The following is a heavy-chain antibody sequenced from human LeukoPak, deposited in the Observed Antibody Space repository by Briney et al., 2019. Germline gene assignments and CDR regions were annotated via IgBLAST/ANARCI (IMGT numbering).Heavy chain of an antibody. J-gene: IGHJ6*03. CDR3: ARGGAAGLLYYYYYMDV. V-gene: IGHV1-8*01. CDR2: MNPNSGNT. D-gene: IGHD6-13*01. Sequence: GASVKVSCKASGYTFTSYDINWVRQATGQGLEWMGWMNPNSGNTGYAQKFQGRVTMTRNTSISTAYMELSSLRSEDTAVYYCARGGAAGLLYYYYYMDVWGKGTTVTVSS. CDR1: GYTFTSYD.